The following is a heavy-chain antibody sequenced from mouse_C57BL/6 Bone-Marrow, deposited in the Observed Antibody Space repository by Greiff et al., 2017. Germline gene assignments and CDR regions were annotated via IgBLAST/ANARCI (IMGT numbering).Heavy chain of an antibody. CDR1: GFTFSSYG. V-gene: IGHV5-6*01. CDR2: ISSGGSYT. J-gene: IGHJ2*01. D-gene: IGHD3-1*01. CDR3: ARHPGRGDY. Sequence: EVHLVESGGDLVKPGGSLKLSCAASGFTFSSYGMSWVRQTPDKRLEWVATISSGGSYTYYPDSVKGRFTISRDNAKNTLYLQMSSLKSEDTAMYYCARHPGRGDYWGQGTTLTVSS.